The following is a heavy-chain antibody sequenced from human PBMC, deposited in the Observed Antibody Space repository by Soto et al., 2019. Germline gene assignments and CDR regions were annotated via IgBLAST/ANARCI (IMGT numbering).Heavy chain of an antibody. Sequence: SQTLSLTCTVSGGSISSTSYYWGWIRQPPGKGLEWIGSIYYSGNTYYNPSLKSRVTISVDTSKNQFSLKLSSVTAADTAVYSCARHDYTNWFDPLGQGNLVTGS. CDR3: ARHDYTNWFDP. D-gene: IGHD3-16*01. V-gene: IGHV4-39*01. J-gene: IGHJ5*02. CDR1: GGSISSTSYY. CDR2: IYYSGNT.